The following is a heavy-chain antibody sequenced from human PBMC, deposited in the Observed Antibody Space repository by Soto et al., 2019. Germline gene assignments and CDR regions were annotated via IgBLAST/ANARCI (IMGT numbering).Heavy chain of an antibody. V-gene: IGHV5-51*01. Sequence: GESLKISCTGSGYRFNSYWIGWVRQMPGKGLEWIGMIYLGYSDTTYSPFFEGPVTITVDKSISTAYLQCNRLEASDNGPYYCARQGSNGAYVYFPMDVWAQGTTVTVSS. J-gene: IGHJ6*02. CDR1: GYRFNSYW. CDR2: IYLGYSDT. CDR3: ARQGSNGAYVYFPMDV. D-gene: IGHD3-16*01.